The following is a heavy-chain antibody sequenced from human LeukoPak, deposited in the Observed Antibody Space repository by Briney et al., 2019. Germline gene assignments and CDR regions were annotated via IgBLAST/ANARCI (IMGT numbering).Heavy chain of an antibody. Sequence: GGSLRLSCAASGFTFSSYWMHWVRQAPGKGLGWVSRINSDGRSTNYADSVKGRFTISRDNAKNTLYLQVKSLRAEDTAVYYCARGPSGWGSLDSWGQGTLVTVSS. J-gene: IGHJ4*02. CDR2: INSDGRST. V-gene: IGHV3-74*01. D-gene: IGHD7-27*01. CDR3: ARGPSGWGSLDS. CDR1: GFTFSSYW.